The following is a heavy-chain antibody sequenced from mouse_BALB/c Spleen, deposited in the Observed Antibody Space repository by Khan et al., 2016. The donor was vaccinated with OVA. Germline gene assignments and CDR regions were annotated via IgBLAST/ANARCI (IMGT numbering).Heavy chain of an antibody. J-gene: IGHJ3*01. CDR2: ISPGSGDT. CDR3: SRRNDVGYTMAY. D-gene: IGHD1-2*01. Sequence: QVQLQQSGAELARPGASVKLSCKASGYTFTDYYINWVKQRTGQGLEWIGEISPGSGDTSYNEKFKGKVTRTADKSSSTVCMQLGGPTADVSAVYSSSRRNDVGYTMAYWCQGTLVTVSA. V-gene: IGHV1-77*01. CDR1: GYTFTDYY.